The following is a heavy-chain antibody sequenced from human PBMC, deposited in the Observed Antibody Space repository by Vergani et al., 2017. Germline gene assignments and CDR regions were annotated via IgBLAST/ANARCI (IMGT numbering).Heavy chain of an antibody. CDR3: ARGEKRIRIQLWDDAFDI. V-gene: IGHV3-11*04. D-gene: IGHD5-18*01. J-gene: IGHJ3*02. CDR1: GFTFSDYY. Sequence: QVQLVESGGGLVKPGGSLRLSCAASGFTFSDYYMSWIRQAPGKGLEWVSYISSSSSTIYYADSVKGRFTISRDNAKNSLYLQMNSLRAEDTAVYYCARGEKRIRIQLWDDAFDIWGQGTMVTVSS. CDR2: ISSSSSTI.